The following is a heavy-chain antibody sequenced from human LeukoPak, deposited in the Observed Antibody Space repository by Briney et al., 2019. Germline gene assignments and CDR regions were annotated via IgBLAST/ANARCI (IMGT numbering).Heavy chain of an antibody. CDR1: GGTFSSYA. CDR3: ARAEREQLAQWDH. J-gene: IGHJ4*02. CDR2: IIPIFGTA. V-gene: IGHV1-69*05. Sequence: SVKVSCKASGGTFSSYAISWVRQAPGQGLECMGRIIPIFGTANYAQKFQGRVTITTDESTSTAYMELSSLRSEDTAVYYCARAEREQLAQWDHWGQGALSPSPQ. D-gene: IGHD6-6*01.